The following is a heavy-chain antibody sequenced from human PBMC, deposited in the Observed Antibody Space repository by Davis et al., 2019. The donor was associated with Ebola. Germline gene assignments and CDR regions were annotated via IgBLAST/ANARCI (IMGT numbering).Heavy chain of an antibody. V-gene: IGHV2-5*02. D-gene: IGHD7-27*01. J-gene: IGHJ4*02. Sequence: SGPTLAKLPQPLTLPCTFSGFSLSTRGVGVGWIRQPPGKALEWLALIYWDDDKRYSPSLKSRLTITKDTSKNQVVLTMTNMDPVDTATYYCTHLGGEIYFDYWGQGTLVTVSS. CDR3: THLGGEIYFDY. CDR2: IYWDDDK. CDR1: GFSLSTRGVG.